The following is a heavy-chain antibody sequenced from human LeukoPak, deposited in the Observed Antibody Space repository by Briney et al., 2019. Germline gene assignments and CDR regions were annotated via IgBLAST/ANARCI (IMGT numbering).Heavy chain of an antibody. D-gene: IGHD5-18*01. V-gene: IGHV3-23*01. Sequence: PGGSLRLSCAASGCTFSTYAMTWVRQAPGKGLEWVSGISGNSDMTYYADSVKGRFSISRDNSKNTLYLQMNSLRADDTALYYCAKRLWESKGLDPFDIWGQGTMVTVSS. J-gene: IGHJ3*02. CDR2: ISGNSDMT. CDR1: GCTFSTYA. CDR3: AKRLWESKGLDPFDI.